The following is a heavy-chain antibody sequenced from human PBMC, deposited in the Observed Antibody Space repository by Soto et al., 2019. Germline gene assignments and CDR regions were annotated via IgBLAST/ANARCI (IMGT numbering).Heavy chain of an antibody. J-gene: IGHJ4*02. CDR3: ARRGRYCTNGVCYGSAYFDY. CDR1: GYSFTSYW. CDR2: IYPGDSDT. Sequence: GESLKISCKGSGYSFTSYWIGWVRQMPGKGLEWMGIIYPGDSDTRYSPSFQGQVTISADKSISTAYLQWSSLKASDTAMYYCARRGRYCTNGVCYGSAYFDYWGQGTLVTVSS. D-gene: IGHD2-8*01. V-gene: IGHV5-51*01.